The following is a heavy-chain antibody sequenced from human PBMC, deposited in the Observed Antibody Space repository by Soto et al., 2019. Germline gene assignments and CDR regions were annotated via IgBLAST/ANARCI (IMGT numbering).Heavy chain of an antibody. CDR2: INPSSGST. V-gene: IGHV1-2*02. J-gene: IGHJ6*02. CDR1: GCTFTGHY. Sequence: ASVKVSCKASGCTFTGHYIYWVRQAPGQGLEWMGGINPSSGSTEFAEKFQGRVTVTRDTSIRTVFLELNSLTSDDTGVYFCARDFWTYGDGVDVWGQGTVVTVSS. D-gene: IGHD4-17*01. CDR3: ARDFWTYGDGVDV.